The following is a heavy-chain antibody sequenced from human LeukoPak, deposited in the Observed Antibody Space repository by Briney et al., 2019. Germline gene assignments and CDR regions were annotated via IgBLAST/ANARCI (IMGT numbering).Heavy chain of an antibody. V-gene: IGHV4-34*01. CDR3: ARHEYSNSWSPPEYFDL. CDR2: INHSGMT. J-gene: IGHJ2*01. Sequence: PSETLSLTRGVYDDSFSNFYWSWIRQPPGKGLEWIGEINHSGMTNYNPPLKSRVSISLDTSKKQFSLKLSSVTAADTAVYYCARHEYSNSWSPPEYFDLWGRGTLVTVSS. D-gene: IGHD6-13*01. CDR1: DDSFSNFY.